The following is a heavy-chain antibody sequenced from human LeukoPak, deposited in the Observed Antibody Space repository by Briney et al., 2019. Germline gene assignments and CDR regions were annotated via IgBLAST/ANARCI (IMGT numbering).Heavy chain of an antibody. J-gene: IGHJ4*02. CDR3: AKDLSLTGYYFDY. CDR2: ISGSGGST. Sequence: PGGSLRLSCAASGFTFSSYAMHWVRQAPAKGLEWVSAISGSGGSTYYADSVKGRFTISIDNSMNTLYLQMNSLRAEDTAVYYCAKDLSLTGYYFDYWGQGTLVTVSS. V-gene: IGHV3-23*01. D-gene: IGHD3-9*01. CDR1: GFTFSSYA.